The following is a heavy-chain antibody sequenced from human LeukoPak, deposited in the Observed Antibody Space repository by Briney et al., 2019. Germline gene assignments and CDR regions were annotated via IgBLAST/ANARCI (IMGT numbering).Heavy chain of an antibody. Sequence: GASVKVSCKASGYIFTGYYMFWVRQAPGQGLEWMGWINPNSGGTKYVQKFQGRVTMTRDTSISTAYMELSSLRSDDTAVYYCATGGPVEAAPTWFDPWGQGTLVTVSS. J-gene: IGHJ5*02. CDR1: GYIFTGYY. CDR3: ATGGPVEAAPTWFDP. V-gene: IGHV1-2*02. CDR2: INPNSGGT. D-gene: IGHD2-15*01.